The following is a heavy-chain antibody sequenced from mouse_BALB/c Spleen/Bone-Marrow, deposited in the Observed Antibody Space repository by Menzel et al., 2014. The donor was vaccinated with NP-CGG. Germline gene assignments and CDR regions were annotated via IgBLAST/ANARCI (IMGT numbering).Heavy chain of an antibody. Sequence: VQLQQSGAELAKPGASVNMSCKASGYTFTSYWMHWVKQRPGQGLEWIGYINPSTGYTEYNQKFKDKATLTADKSSSTAYMQLSSLTSEDSAVYYCAREYYGSSGYFDVWGAGTTVTVSS. V-gene: IGHV1-7*01. CDR3: AREYYGSSGYFDV. CDR2: INPSTGYT. D-gene: IGHD1-1*01. J-gene: IGHJ1*01. CDR1: GYTFTSYW.